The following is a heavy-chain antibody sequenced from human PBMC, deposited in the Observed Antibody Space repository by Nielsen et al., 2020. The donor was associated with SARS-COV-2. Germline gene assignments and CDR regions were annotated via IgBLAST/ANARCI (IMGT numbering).Heavy chain of an antibody. CDR1: GFTFNNYA. V-gene: IGHV3-23*01. D-gene: IGHD4/OR15-4a*01. Sequence: GESLKISCAASGFTFNNYAMSWVRQAPGKGLEWVSGISGSGGTTSYADSVKGRFTISRDNSKNTLYLQMNSLRAEDTAVYYCAKDRAGATYARFDFWGQGTLVTVSS. CDR2: ISGSGGTT. J-gene: IGHJ4*02. CDR3: AKDRAGATYARFDF.